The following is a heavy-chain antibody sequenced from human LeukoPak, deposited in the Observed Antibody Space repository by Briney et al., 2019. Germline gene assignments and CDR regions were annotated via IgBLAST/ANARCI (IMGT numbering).Heavy chain of an antibody. J-gene: IGHJ5*02. D-gene: IGHD3-22*01. CDR1: GGSISSYY. Sequence: PSETLSLTCTVSGGSISSYYWSWIRQPPGKGLEWIGYIYYSGSTNYNPSLKSRVTISVDTSKNQFSLKLSSVTAADTAVCYCARAYWSYYYDSSGYYNWFDPWGQGTLVTVSS. CDR2: IYYSGST. CDR3: ARAYWSYYYDSSGYYNWFDP. V-gene: IGHV4-59*01.